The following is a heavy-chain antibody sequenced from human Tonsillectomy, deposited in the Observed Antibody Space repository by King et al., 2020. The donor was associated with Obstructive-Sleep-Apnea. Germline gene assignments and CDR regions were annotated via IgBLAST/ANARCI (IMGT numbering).Heavy chain of an antibody. V-gene: IGHV3-9*01. J-gene: IGHJ4*02. CDR2: ISWNSGSI. Sequence: EVQLVESGGGLVQPGRSLRLSCAASGFKFDDYGMHWVRQAPGKGLEWVSGISWNSGSIGYADSVKGRFTISRDNAKNSLYVQMNSLRAEDTAFYYCAKSYSSGWYVPFDYWGQGTLVTVSS. CDR1: GFKFDDYG. CDR3: AKSYSSGWYVPFDY. D-gene: IGHD6-19*01.